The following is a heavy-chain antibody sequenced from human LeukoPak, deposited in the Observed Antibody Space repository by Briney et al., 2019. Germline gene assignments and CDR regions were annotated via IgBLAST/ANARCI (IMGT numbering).Heavy chain of an antibody. CDR2: ISGSGGST. V-gene: IGHV3-23*01. CDR1: GFTFSSYA. Sequence: HPGGSLRLSGAASGFTFSSYAMSWVRQAPGKGLEWVSAISGSGGSTYYADSVKGRFTISRDNSKNTLYLQMNSLRAEDTAVYYCAKVYSRFYYYYYYGMDVWGQGTTVTVSS. D-gene: IGHD6-13*01. CDR3: AKVYSRFYYYYYYGMDV. J-gene: IGHJ6*02.